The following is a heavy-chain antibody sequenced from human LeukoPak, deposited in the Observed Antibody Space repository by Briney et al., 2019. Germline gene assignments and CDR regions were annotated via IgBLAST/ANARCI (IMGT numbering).Heavy chain of an antibody. V-gene: IGHV1-69*13. D-gene: IGHD6-6*01. J-gene: IGHJ4*02. CDR3: ASIAARLTSYYFDY. Sequence: SVKVSCKASGGTFSSYAISWVRQAPGQGLEWMGGIIPIFGTANYAQKFQGRVTITADESTSTAYMELSSLRSEDTAVYYCASIAARLTSYYFDYWGQGTLVTVSS. CDR1: GGTFSSYA. CDR2: IIPIFGTA.